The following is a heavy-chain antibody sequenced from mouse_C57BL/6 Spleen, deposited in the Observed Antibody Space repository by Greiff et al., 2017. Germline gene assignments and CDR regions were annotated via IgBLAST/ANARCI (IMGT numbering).Heavy chain of an antibody. CDR2: IYPRSGNT. D-gene: IGHD2-1*01. Sequence: VQLQQSGAELARPGASVKLSCKASGYTFTSYGISWVKQRTGQGLEWIGEIYPRSGNTYYNEKFKGKATLPADKSSSTAYMELRSLTSEDSAVYFCASSGSLYGIYFDYWGQGTTLTVSS. CDR3: ASSGSLYGIYFDY. V-gene: IGHV1-81*01. CDR1: GYTFTSYG. J-gene: IGHJ2*01.